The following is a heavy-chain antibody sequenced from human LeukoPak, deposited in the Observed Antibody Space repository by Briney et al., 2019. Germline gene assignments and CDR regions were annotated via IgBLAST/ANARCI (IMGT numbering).Heavy chain of an antibody. V-gene: IGHV3-30*18. CDR2: ISHDGSNK. Sequence: GRSLRLSCAASGFTFSSYGMHWVRQAPGKGLEWVAVISHDGSNKYYADSVKGRFTISRDNSKNTLYLQMNSLRAEDTAVYYCAKAWSVVVAFSTFDYWGQGTLVTVSS. CDR3: AKAWSVVVAFSTFDY. D-gene: IGHD2-15*01. CDR1: GFTFSSYG. J-gene: IGHJ4*02.